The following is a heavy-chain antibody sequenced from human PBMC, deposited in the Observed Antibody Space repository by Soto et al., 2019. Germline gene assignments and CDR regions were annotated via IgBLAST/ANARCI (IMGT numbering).Heavy chain of an antibody. CDR1: GFTFSSYW. D-gene: IGHD5-18*01. J-gene: IGHJ4*02. V-gene: IGHV3-74*01. CDR2: INSDGSST. CDR3: ARSITGYSYADS. Sequence: EVQLVESGGGLVQPGGSRRLSCAASGFTFSSYWMHWVRQAPGKGLVWVSRINSDGSSTVYVDSVKGRFTISRDNAKNTLYLQMNSLRAEDTAVYYCARSITGYSYADSWGQGTLVTVSS.